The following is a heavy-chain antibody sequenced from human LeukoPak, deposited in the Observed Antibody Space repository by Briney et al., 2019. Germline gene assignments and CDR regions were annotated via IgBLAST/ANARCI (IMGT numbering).Heavy chain of an antibody. CDR3: ARDEPTVTTGPPVGS. CDR2: ISWNSGSM. CDR1: GFTFDDYA. Sequence: GGSLRLSCAASGFTFDDYAMHWVRQAPGKGLEWVSGISWNSGSMDYADSVKGRFTISRDNAKNTLYLQMHSLRAEDTAVYYCARDEPTVTTGPPVGSWGQGTLVTVSS. J-gene: IGHJ4*02. D-gene: IGHD4-17*01. V-gene: IGHV3-9*01.